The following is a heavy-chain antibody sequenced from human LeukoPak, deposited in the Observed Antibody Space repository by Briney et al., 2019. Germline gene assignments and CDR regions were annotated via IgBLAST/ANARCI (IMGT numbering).Heavy chain of an antibody. CDR1: GFTFSRYE. V-gene: IGHV3-48*03. D-gene: IGHD4-17*01. CDR3: ARGRATVTEDDAFDL. CDR2: ISSSGTTI. Sequence: GGSLRLSCAASGFTFSRYEMNWVRQAPGKGLEWVSYISSSGTTIYYTDSVKGRFTISRDNAKNSLYLQMNSLRAEDTAVYYCARGRATVTEDDAFDLWGQGTMVTVSS. J-gene: IGHJ3*01.